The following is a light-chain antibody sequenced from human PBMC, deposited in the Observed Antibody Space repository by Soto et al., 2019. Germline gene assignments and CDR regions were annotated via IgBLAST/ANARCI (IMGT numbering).Light chain of an antibody. J-gene: IGKJ1*01. CDR3: LQDINYPWT. CDR1: QSISTY. Sequence: IQMTQSPSSLSASVGDRVTITCRASQSISTYLNWYQQKPGKAPKLLIYHSSTLQSGVPSRFSGSGSGTDFTLAISSLQPEDSATYYCLQDINYPWTFGQGTKVDIK. CDR2: HSS. V-gene: IGKV1-6*01.